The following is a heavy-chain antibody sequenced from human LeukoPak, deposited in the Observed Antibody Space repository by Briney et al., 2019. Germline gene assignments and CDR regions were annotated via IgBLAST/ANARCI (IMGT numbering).Heavy chain of an antibody. Sequence: SETLSLTCAVYGGSFSGYYWSWIRQPPGKGLEWIGEINHSGSTNYNPSLKSRVTISVDTSKNQLSLKLSSVTTADTAVYYCAREDQYYGSGSFDYWGQGTLVTVSS. CDR3: AREDQYYGSGSFDY. CDR1: GGSFSGYY. V-gene: IGHV4-34*01. J-gene: IGHJ4*02. D-gene: IGHD3-10*01. CDR2: INHSGST.